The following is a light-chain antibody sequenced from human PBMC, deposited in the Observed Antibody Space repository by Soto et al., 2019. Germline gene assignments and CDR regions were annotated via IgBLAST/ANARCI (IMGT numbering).Light chain of an antibody. CDR1: QSLLHSNGYNY. Sequence: DIVMTQSPLSLPVTPGEPASISCRSSQSLLHSNGYNYLDWYLQKAGQSPQLLIYLGSNRASGVPDRFSGSGSGTDFTLKISRVEAEDVGVYYCMQALQAPLTFGQGTKVDIK. CDR3: MQALQAPLT. V-gene: IGKV2-28*01. CDR2: LGS. J-gene: IGKJ1*01.